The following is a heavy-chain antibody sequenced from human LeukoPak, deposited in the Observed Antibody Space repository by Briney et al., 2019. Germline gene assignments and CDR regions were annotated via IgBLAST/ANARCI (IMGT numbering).Heavy chain of an antibody. D-gene: IGHD3-16*01. Sequence: PGGSLRLSCAASGFTFSSYAMSWVRQAPGKGLEWVSAITDSGGSTYHADSVKGRFTISRDNSKNTLYMQMNTLRVEDTAEYYCAKDREYSYVYDASDIWGQGTLVTVSS. CDR2: ITDSGGST. J-gene: IGHJ3*02. CDR1: GFTFSSYA. CDR3: AKDREYSYVYDASDI. V-gene: IGHV3-23*01.